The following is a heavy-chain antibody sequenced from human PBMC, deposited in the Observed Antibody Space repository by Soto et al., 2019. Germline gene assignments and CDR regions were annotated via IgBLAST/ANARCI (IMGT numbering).Heavy chain of an antibody. V-gene: IGHV3-30*18. D-gene: IGHD4-17*01. CDR2: ISYDGSNK. J-gene: IGHJ4*02. CDR3: AKDPGYGDYGPVMLSYFGY. CDR1: GFTFSSYG. Sequence: PGGSLRLSCAASGFTFSSYGMHWVRQAPGKGLEWVAVISYDGSNKYYADSVKGRFTISRDNSKNTLYLQMNSLRAEDTAVYYCAKDPGYGDYGPVMLSYFGYWGQGTLVTSPQ.